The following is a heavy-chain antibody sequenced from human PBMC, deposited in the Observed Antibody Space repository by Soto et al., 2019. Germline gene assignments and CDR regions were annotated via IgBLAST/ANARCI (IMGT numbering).Heavy chain of an antibody. Sequence: NPSETLSLTCTVSGASINSTSYYWGWIRQPPGKGLEWIGSVYFSGNTYYNPSLQSRLTISVDTSKNQFSLKLSSVTAADSAVYFCARQIRYTYGYFPRYIDYWGQGALVTVSS. CDR2: VYFSGNT. J-gene: IGHJ4*02. CDR1: GASINSTSYY. CDR3: ARQIRYTYGYFPRYIDY. V-gene: IGHV4-39*01. D-gene: IGHD5-18*01.